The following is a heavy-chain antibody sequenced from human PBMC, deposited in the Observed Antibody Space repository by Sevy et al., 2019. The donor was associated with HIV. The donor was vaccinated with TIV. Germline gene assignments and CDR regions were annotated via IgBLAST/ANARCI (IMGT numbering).Heavy chain of an antibody. V-gene: IGHV3-23*01. D-gene: IGHD4-17*01. CDR3: ARDHVKDGDLGDYYYYAMDV. CDR2: VSGSGGST. Sequence: GGSLRLSCAVSGFTLTSYAMNWVRQAPGKGLEWVSGVSGSGGSTYYADSVKGRFTISRDNAKNSLYLQMNSLRAEDTAVYYCARDHVKDGDLGDYYYYAMDVWGQGTTVTVSS. CDR1: GFTLTSYA. J-gene: IGHJ6*02.